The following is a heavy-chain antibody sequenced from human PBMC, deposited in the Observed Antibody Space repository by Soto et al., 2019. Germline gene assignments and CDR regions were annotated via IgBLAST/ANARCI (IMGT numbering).Heavy chain of an antibody. CDR2: TYYRSKWYN. CDR1: GDSVSRNSAA. J-gene: IGHJ3*02. D-gene: IGHD5-12*01. Sequence: SQTLSLTCAISGDSVSRNSAAWNWIRQSPSRGLEWLGRTYYRSKWYNDYAVSVKSRITINPDTSKNQFSLQLNSVTPEDTAVYYCARSVEMATGRAFDIWGQGTMVTVSS. CDR3: ARSVEMATGRAFDI. V-gene: IGHV6-1*01.